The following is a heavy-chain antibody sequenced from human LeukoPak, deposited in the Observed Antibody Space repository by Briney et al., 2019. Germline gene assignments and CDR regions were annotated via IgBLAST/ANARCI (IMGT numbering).Heavy chain of an antibody. CDR1: GFTFGDYA. V-gene: IGHV3-49*04. D-gene: IGHD3-10*01. Sequence: GRSLRLSCTASGFTFGDYAMTWVRQAPGKGLEWVGFIRSKAYGATTEYAASVKGRFTISRDDSKSIAYLQMNSLKTEDTAVYYCTRERDHSGSGSNLWGQGTLVTVSS. CDR2: IRSKAYGATT. J-gene: IGHJ5*02. CDR3: TRERDHSGSGSNL.